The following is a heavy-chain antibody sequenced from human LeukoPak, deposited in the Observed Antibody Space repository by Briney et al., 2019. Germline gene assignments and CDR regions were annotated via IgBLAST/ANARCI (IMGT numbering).Heavy chain of an antibody. CDR2: IYYSGST. D-gene: IGHD6-13*01. CDR1: GGSISSYY. J-gene: IGHJ3*02. Sequence: SETLSLTCTVSGGSISSYYWSWIRQPPGKGLEWIGYIYYSGSTNYNPSLKSRVTISVDTSKNQFSLKLSSVTAADTAVYYCARSVDMVALDGYSSSWYGAFDIWGQGTMVTVSS. V-gene: IGHV4-59*01. CDR3: ARSVDMVALDGYSSSWYGAFDI.